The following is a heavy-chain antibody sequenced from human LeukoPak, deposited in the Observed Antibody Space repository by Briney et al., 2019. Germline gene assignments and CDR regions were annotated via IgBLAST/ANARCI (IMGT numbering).Heavy chain of an antibody. CDR3: ARGGYSSGWYVNY. Sequence: SETLSLTCTDSGVSVSSGSYYWGWIRQPPGKGLEWIGYIYHSGSTDYNPSLKSRVTISVDTSKNQFSLKLSSVTAADTAVYYCARGGYSSGWYVNYWGQGTLVTVSS. V-gene: IGHV4-61*01. J-gene: IGHJ4*02. CDR1: GVSVSSGSYY. D-gene: IGHD6-19*01. CDR2: IYHSGST.